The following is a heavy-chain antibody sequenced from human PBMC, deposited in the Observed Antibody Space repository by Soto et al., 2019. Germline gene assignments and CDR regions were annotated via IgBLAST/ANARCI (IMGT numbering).Heavy chain of an antibody. CDR2: IYYSGST. J-gene: IGHJ4*02. D-gene: IGHD5-12*01. CDR3: AGSGDDREGGPYFVY. V-gene: IGHV4-30-4*01. Sequence: QVQLQESGPGLVKPSQTLSLTCTVSGGSISSGDYYWSWIRQPPGKGLEWIGYIYYSGSTYYTPYVKHRVTVTGDTSKNQFYLKGSAVTAAGTAVYYCAGSGDDREGGPYFVYWGQGTLVTVSS. CDR1: GGSISSGDYY.